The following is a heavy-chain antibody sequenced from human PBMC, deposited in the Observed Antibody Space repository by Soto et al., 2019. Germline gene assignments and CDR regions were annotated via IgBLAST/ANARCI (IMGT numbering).Heavy chain of an antibody. CDR3: ARHDQVGRTTETSLDF. CDR1: GYSFSTYW. V-gene: IGHV5-51*01. CDR2: IYPGDSDT. D-gene: IGHD1-1*01. J-gene: IGHJ4*02. Sequence: PGESLKISCKASGYSFSTYWIGWVRQMPGKGLEWMGIIYPGDSDTTYSPSFQGQVTISADSSINTAYLQWSSLKASDTAIYYCARHDQVGRTTETSLDFWGQGTLVTVSS.